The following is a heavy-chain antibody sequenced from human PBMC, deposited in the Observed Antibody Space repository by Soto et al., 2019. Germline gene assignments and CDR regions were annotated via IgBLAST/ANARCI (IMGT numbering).Heavy chain of an antibody. CDR2: ISAYNGNT. CDR1: GYTFTSYG. D-gene: IGHD2-2*01. V-gene: IGHV1-18*01. CDR3: ARDLFLVVVPAAEYPQRGY. Sequence: ASVKVSCKASGYTFTSYGISWVRQAPGQGLEWMGWISAYNGNTNYAQKLQGRVTMTTDTSTSTAYMELRSLRSDDTAVYYCARDLFLVVVPAAEYPQRGYWGQGTLVTVSS. J-gene: IGHJ4*02.